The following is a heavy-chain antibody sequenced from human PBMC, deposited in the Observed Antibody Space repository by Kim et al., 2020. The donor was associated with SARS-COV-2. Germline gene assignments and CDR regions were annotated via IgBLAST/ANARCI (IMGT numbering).Heavy chain of an antibody. CDR1: GVSFNDYY. D-gene: IGHD3-10*01. V-gene: IGHV4-34*01. CDR3: AGGQDVDSGRYGGMDV. J-gene: IGHJ6*02. CDR2: INHSGST. Sequence: SETLSLTCAVYGVSFNDYYWSWIRQPPGKGLEWIGEINHSGSTNYNPSLKSRVIRSVDTSKNQFSLKLSPVTAADTAVYYCAGGQDVDSGRYGGMDVWG.